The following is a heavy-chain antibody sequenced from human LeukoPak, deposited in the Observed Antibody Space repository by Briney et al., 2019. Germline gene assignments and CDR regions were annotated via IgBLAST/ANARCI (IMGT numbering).Heavy chain of an antibody. CDR1: GFTFSSYG. CDR2: IRYDGSNK. D-gene: IGHD7-27*01. CDR3: ANDCYLGRALNWFES. Sequence: GRSLRLSCAASGFTFSSYGMHWVRQAPGKGRGWLAVIRYDGSNKYYADSVNGRFTISRDNSKNTLYLQMNSLRAEDTGVYYCANDCYLGRALNWFESWGQGTLVTVSS. J-gene: IGHJ5*01. V-gene: IGHV3-33*06.